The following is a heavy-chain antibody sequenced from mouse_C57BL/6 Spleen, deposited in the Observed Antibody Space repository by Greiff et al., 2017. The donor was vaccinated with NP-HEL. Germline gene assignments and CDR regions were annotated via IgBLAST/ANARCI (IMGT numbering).Heavy chain of an antibody. D-gene: IGHD2-4*01. CDR2: IDPENGDT. V-gene: IGHV14-4*01. CDR1: GFNIKDDY. Sequence: EVMLVESGAELVRPGASVKLSCTASGFNIKDDYMHWVKQRPEQGLEWIGWIDPENGDTEYASKFQGKATITADTSSKTAYLQLSSLTSEDTAVYYCTTDDYDGWFAYWGQGTLVTVSA. CDR3: TTDDYDGWFAY. J-gene: IGHJ3*01.